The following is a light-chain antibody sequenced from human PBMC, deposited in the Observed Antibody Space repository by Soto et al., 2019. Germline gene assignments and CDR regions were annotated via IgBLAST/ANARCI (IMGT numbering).Light chain of an antibody. CDR3: QQYNNWPLP. Sequence: EIVMTQSPATLSVSPGERANLPFRARQSVSSNLAWYQQKPGQAPRLLIYGASTRATGIPARFSGSGSGTEFTLTISSLQSEDFAVYYCQQYNNWPLPFGGGTKVEIK. J-gene: IGKJ4*01. CDR2: GAS. CDR1: QSVSSN. V-gene: IGKV3-15*01.